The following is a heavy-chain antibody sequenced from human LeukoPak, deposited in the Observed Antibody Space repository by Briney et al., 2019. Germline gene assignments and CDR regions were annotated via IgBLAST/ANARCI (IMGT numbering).Heavy chain of an antibody. CDR3: ARPYSRKTLDAFDI. CDR2: IYYSGST. CDR1: GGSISSGGYY. Sequence: SQTLSLTCTVSGGSISSGGYYWSWIRQHPGKGLEWIGYIYYSGSTYYNPSLKSRVTISVDTSKNQFSLKLSSVTAADTAVYYCARPYSRKTLDAFDIWGQGTMVTVSS. V-gene: IGHV4-31*03. J-gene: IGHJ3*02. D-gene: IGHD6-13*01.